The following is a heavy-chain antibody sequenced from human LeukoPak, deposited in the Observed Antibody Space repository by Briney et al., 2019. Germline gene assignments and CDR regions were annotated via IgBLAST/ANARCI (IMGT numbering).Heavy chain of an antibody. CDR2: INHSGST. V-gene: IGHV4-34*01. Sequence: PSETLSLTCAVYGGSFSGYYWSWIRQPPGKGLEWIGEINHSGSTNYNPSLKSRVTISVDTSKNQFSLRLSFVTAADTAVYYCVSGYGDTDYYFDYWGQGTLVTVSS. CDR3: VSGYGDTDYYFDY. CDR1: GGSFSGYY. D-gene: IGHD4-17*01. J-gene: IGHJ4*02.